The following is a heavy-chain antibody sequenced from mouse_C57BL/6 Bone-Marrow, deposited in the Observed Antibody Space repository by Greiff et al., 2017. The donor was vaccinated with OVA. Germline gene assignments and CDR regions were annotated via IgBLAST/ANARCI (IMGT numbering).Heavy chain of an antibody. D-gene: IGHD1-1*01. Sequence: QVQLKQPGAELVKPGASVKLSCKASGYTFTSYWMHWVKQRPGRGLEWIGRTDPNSGGTKYNEKFKSKATLTVDKPSSTAYMQLSSLTSEDSAVYYCARLRGIYYYGSSWYFDVWGTGTTVTVSS. CDR1: GYTFTSYW. J-gene: IGHJ1*03. V-gene: IGHV1-72*01. CDR2: TDPNSGGT. CDR3: ARLRGIYYYGSSWYFDV.